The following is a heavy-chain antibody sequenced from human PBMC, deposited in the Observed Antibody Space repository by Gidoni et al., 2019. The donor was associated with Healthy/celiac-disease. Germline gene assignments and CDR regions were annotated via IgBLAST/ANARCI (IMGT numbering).Heavy chain of an antibody. V-gene: IGHV3-23*01. Sequence: EVQLLESGGGLVQPGGSLRLSCEASGFTFSSYAMSWVRQAPGKGLEWVSAIGGSGGGTYYADSVKGRFTISRDNSRNTLYLQMNSMRAEDTAVYYCAKVEYPYSGYDHDAFDIWGQGTMVTVSS. CDR2: IGGSGGGT. J-gene: IGHJ3*02. CDR3: AKVEYPYSGYDHDAFDI. CDR1: GFTFSSYA. D-gene: IGHD5-12*01.